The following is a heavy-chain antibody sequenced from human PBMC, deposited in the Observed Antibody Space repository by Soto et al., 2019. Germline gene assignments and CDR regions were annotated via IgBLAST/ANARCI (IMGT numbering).Heavy chain of an antibody. V-gene: IGHV5-10-1*01. CDR2: IDPSDSYT. CDR3: ATSPNFYSSGWYAPHYGMDV. CDR1: GYSFTSYW. D-gene: IGHD6-19*01. J-gene: IGHJ6*02. Sequence: PGESLKISCKGSGYSFTSYWISWVRQMPGKGLEWMGRIDPSDSYTNYSPSFQGHVTISADKSISTAYLQWSSLKASDTAMYYCATSPNFYSSGWYAPHYGMDVWGQGTTVTVS.